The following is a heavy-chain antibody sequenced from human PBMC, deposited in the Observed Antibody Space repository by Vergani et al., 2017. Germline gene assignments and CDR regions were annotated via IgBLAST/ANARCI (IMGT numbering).Heavy chain of an antibody. CDR2: IISIFGTV. J-gene: IGHJ3*02. D-gene: IGHD3-10*01. V-gene: IGHV1-69*01. Sequence: QVQLVQSGAEVKKPGSSVKVSCKASGGTFSNYAINWVRQAPGQGLEWMGGIISIFGTVNYAQKFQDRVTITADESTSTAYMELSSLRSEDTAVYYCAREGGSYYYGSGSYYRGAFDIWGQGTMVTVSS. CDR1: GGTFSNYA. CDR3: AREGGSYYYGSGSYYRGAFDI.